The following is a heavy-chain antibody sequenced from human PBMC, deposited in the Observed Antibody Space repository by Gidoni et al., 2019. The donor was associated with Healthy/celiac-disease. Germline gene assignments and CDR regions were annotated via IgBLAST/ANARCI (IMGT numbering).Heavy chain of an antibody. CDR2: IYYSGST. J-gene: IGHJ6*02. V-gene: IGHV4-59*01. D-gene: IGHD3-10*01. CDR1: GGSISSYY. CDR3: ARGAEGYYGSGSSTYDNYGMDV. Sequence: QVQLQESGPGLVKPSETLSLTCTVSGGSISSYYWSWIRQPPGKGLEWIGYIYYSGSTNYNPSLKSRVTISVDTSKNQFSLKLSSVTAADTAVYYCARGAEGYYGSGSSTYDNYGMDVWGQGTTVTVSS.